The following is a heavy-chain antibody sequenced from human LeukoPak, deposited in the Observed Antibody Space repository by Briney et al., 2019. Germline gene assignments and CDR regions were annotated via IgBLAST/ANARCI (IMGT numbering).Heavy chain of an antibody. Sequence: ASVKLSCKASPYTFDKYYIHWVRQAPGQGLEWMGVINPSGRSTSYAQQFQGRVTVTRDTSTSTVYMDLSSLRPEDSAVYYCARDSLELQRRNWFDPWGQGTLVTVSS. CDR3: ARDSLELQRRNWFDP. D-gene: IGHD1-7*01. J-gene: IGHJ5*02. V-gene: IGHV1-46*02. CDR2: INPSGRST. CDR1: PYTFDKYY.